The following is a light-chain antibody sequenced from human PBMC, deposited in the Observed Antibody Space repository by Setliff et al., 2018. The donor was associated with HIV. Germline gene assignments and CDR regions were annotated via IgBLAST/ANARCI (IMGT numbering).Light chain of an antibody. CDR2: QAT. CDR1: KSDVGRYNL. Sequence: QSVLTQPASVSGSPGQSITMSCTGTKSDVGRYNLVSWYQQHPGKAPKLMSYQATKRPSGVSNRFSGYKSGNTASLTISGLHAEYEADYSCFSNTGSNTYVFGTGTKVTVL. CDR3: FSNTGSNTYV. J-gene: IGLJ1*01. V-gene: IGLV2-23*01.